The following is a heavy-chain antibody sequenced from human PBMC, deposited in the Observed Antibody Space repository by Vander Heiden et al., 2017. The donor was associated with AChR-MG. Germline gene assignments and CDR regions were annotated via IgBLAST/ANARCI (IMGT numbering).Heavy chain of an antibody. Sequence: QVQLVEFGGGVVQPGRSLRLSCAASGFTFSSYAMHGVRQAPGKGLEWVAVISYDGSNKYYADSVKGRFTISRDNSKNTLYLQMNSLRAEDTAVYYCARDSGSDSSGSFYYYYYMDVWGKGTTVTVSS. CDR1: GFTFSSYA. D-gene: IGHD6-19*01. J-gene: IGHJ6*03. V-gene: IGHV3-30-3*01. CDR3: ARDSGSDSSGSFYYYYYMDV. CDR2: ISYDGSNK.